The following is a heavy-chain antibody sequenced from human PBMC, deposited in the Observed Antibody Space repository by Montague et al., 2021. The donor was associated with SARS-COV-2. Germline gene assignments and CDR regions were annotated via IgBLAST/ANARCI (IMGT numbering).Heavy chain of an antibody. Sequence: SETLSLTCRVSGDSISTSTWWTWVRQTPGEGLEWIGEIFHSGTINYNPSLKSRVSISVDKSNNQFSLRLSSLIAADTAVYYCATLSRRTAAGTRDYFGLDVWGQGTTVVVSS. D-gene: IGHD6-13*01. J-gene: IGHJ6*02. CDR3: ATLSRRTAAGTRDYFGLDV. V-gene: IGHV4-4*02. CDR1: GDSISTSTW. CDR2: IFHSGTI.